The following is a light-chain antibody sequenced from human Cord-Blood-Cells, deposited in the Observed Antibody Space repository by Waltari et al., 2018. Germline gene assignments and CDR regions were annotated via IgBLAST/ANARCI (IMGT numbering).Light chain of an antibody. CDR2: EVS. V-gene: IGLV2-23*02. J-gene: IGLJ2*01. CDR3: CSYAGSSTLV. Sequence: QSALTQPASVSGSPGQSITISCTGTSSDVGSYNLVSWYQQHPGKAPKLMIYEVSKRPSGVSNRVSGSKSGNTAALTISVLQAEDKADYYCCSYAGSSTLVFGGGTKLTVL. CDR1: SSDVGSYNL.